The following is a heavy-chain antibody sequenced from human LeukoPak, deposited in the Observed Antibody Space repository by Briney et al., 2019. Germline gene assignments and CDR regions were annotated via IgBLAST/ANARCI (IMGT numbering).Heavy chain of an antibody. Sequence: SETLSLTCTVSGGSISGYYWSWIRQPPGKGLEWIGEINHSGSTNYNPSLKSRVTISVDTSKNQFSLKLSSVTAADTAVYYCARGLLAAAGNWGQGTLVAVSS. CDR2: INHSGST. V-gene: IGHV4-34*01. CDR3: ARGLLAAAGN. CDR1: GGSISGYY. J-gene: IGHJ4*02. D-gene: IGHD6-13*01.